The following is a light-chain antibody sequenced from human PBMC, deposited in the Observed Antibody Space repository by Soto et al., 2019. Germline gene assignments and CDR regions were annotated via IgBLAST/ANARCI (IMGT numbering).Light chain of an antibody. J-gene: IGKJ1*01. V-gene: IGKV3-15*01. Sequence: ILMTQSPATVSVSPGESATLSCRASQNIHYNVSWYLQRPGQTPRLLIYRAFTRAPGVPARFSGSGSGTEFTLTISSLQPEDVTVYSCLQDHNLWAFGQGTKVDIK. CDR3: LQDHNLWA. CDR2: RAF. CDR1: QNIHYN.